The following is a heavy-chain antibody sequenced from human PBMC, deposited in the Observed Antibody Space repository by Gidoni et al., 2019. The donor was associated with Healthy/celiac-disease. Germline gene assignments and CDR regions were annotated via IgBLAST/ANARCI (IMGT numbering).Heavy chain of an antibody. V-gene: IGHV1-18*01. CDR2: ISAYNGNT. CDR3: AKEAPTGYSDSSGPFDY. Sequence: QVQLVQSGAEVKKPGASVKVSCKSSGYTFISYGISWVRQDPGQVLEWMGWISAYNGNTNYAKKLQGRVTMTPDTSTSTAYMVLRSLRSDDTAVYYCAKEAPTGYSDSSGPFDYWGQGTLVTVSS. D-gene: IGHD3-22*01. CDR1: GYTFISYG. J-gene: IGHJ4*02.